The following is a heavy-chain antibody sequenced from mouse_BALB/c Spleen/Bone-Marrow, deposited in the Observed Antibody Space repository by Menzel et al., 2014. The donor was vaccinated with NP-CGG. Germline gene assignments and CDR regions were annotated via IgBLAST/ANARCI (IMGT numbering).Heavy chain of an antibody. Sequence: VHLQQSGPGLVAPSQSLSITCTISGFSLASYGVHWVRQPPGKGLEWLGVMWAGGSTNYNSALMSKLSISKDNSESXVFLKMNSLQTHDTAMYYCARGSYFYSMDYWGQGTSVTVSS. V-gene: IGHV2-9*02. CDR3: ARGSYFYSMDY. CDR1: GFSLASYG. J-gene: IGHJ4*01. CDR2: MWAGGST.